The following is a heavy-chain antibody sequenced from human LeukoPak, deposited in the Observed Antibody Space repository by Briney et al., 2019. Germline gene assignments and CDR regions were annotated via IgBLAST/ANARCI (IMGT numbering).Heavy chain of an antibody. Sequence: GGSLRLSCAASGFTVSSNYMSWVRQAPGKGLEWVSVIYSGGSTYYADPVKGRFTISRDNAKNTLYLQMNSLRAEDTAVYYCARDVGYSGYDSGFDYWGQGTLVTVSS. D-gene: IGHD5-12*01. V-gene: IGHV3-53*01. CDR3: ARDVGYSGYDSGFDY. CDR2: IYSGGST. CDR1: GFTVSSNY. J-gene: IGHJ4*02.